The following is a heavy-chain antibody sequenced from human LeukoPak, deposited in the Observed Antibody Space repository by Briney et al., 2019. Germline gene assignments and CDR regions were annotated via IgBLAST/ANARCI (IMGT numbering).Heavy chain of an antibody. J-gene: IGHJ6*02. CDR3: ARLPLAAAGRGYYYYYGMDV. D-gene: IGHD6-13*01. CDR1: GGSISSYY. Sequence: SETLSLTCTVSGGSISSYYWSWIRQPPGKGLEWIGYIYYSGSTNYNPSLMSRVTILVDTYKDQFSLMLSSVTAADTAVYYCARLPLAAAGRGYYYYYGMDVWGQGTTVTVS. V-gene: IGHV4-59*08. CDR2: IYYSGST.